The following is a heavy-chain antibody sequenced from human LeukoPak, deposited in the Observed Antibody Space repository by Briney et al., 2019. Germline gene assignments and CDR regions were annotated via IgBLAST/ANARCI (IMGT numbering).Heavy chain of an antibody. CDR3: ARALTTGWFDP. J-gene: IGHJ5*02. D-gene: IGHD1-14*01. Sequence: RGSLRLSCAASGFTFSDYYMSWIRQAPGKGLEWVSYISSSGSTIYYADSVKGRFTISRDNAKNSLYLQMNGLRAEDTAVYYCARALTTGWFDPWGQGTLVTVSS. V-gene: IGHV3-11*01. CDR1: GFTFSDYY. CDR2: ISSSGSTI.